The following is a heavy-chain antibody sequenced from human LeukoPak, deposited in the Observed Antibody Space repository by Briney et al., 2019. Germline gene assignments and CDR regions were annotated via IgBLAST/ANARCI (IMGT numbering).Heavy chain of an antibody. CDR2: ISGSDGST. CDR3: APLGYCSDTSCSDTDY. J-gene: IGHJ4*02. D-gene: IGHD2-2*01. Sequence: GGSLRLSCAASGFTFSSYAMSWVRQAQGKGLGWVSTISGSDGSTYYADSLRGRFTISRDNSKNTLYLQMNSLRAEDTAVYYCAPLGYCSDTSCSDTDYWGQGTLVTVSS. V-gene: IGHV3-23*01. CDR1: GFTFSSYA.